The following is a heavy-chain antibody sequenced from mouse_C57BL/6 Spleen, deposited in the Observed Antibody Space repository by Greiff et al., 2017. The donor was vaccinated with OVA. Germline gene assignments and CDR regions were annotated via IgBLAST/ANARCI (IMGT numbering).Heavy chain of an antibody. Sequence: EVKLMESGPGMVKPSQSLSLTCTVTGYSITSGYDWHWIRHFPGNKLEWMGYISYSGSTNYNPSLQSRISITHDTSKNHFFLKLNSVTTEDTATYYCAREGSDYYGSSGAWFAYWGQGTLVTVSA. CDR1: GYSITSGYD. J-gene: IGHJ3*01. V-gene: IGHV3-1*01. CDR2: ISYSGST. CDR3: AREGSDYYGSSGAWFAY. D-gene: IGHD1-1*01.